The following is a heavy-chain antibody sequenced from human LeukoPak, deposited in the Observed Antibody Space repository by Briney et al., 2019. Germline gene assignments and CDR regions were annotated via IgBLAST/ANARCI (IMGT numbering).Heavy chain of an antibody. D-gene: IGHD3-10*01. Sequence: ASVKVSCKASGYTFTSYYMHWVRQAPGQGLEWMGIINPSGGSTGYAQKFQGRVTMTRDTSTSTVYMELSSLRSEDTAVYYCARSNTYYYGSGSFGNFDYWGQGTLVTVSS. CDR3: ARSNTYYYGSGSFGNFDY. CDR1: GYTFTSYY. J-gene: IGHJ4*02. V-gene: IGHV1-46*01. CDR2: INPSGGST.